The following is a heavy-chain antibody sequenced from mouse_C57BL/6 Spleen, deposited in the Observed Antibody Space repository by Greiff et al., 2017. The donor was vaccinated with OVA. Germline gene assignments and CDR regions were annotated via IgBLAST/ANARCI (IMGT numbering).Heavy chain of an antibody. CDR1: GYAFTNYL. Sequence: QVQLQQSGAELVRPGTSVKVSCKASGYAFTNYLIEWVKQRPGQGLEWIGVSNPGSGGTNYNEKFKGKATLTADKSSSTAYMQLSSLTSEDSAVYFCARRGTTDAWFAYWGQGTLVTVSA. V-gene: IGHV1-54*01. J-gene: IGHJ3*01. D-gene: IGHD1-1*01. CDR2: SNPGSGGT. CDR3: ARRGTTDAWFAY.